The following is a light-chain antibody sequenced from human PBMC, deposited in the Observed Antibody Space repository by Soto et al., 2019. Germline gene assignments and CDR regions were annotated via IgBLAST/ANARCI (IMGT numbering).Light chain of an antibody. Sequence: EIVWTQSPGTMYLSPGERATLSCRARQSVSSSYLAWYQQKPGQAPRLLIYGASSRATGIPDRFSGSGSGTDLTLTISRLEPQHFAVYYSQQYGSSSWTFGQRNKVEIK. CDR3: QQYGSSSWT. J-gene: IGKJ1*01. CDR1: QSVSSSY. CDR2: GAS. V-gene: IGKV3-20*01.